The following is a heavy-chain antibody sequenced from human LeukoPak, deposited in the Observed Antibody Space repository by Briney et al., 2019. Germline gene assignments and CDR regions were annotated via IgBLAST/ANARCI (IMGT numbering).Heavy chain of an antibody. CDR1: GYSFTSYW. CDR3: ARTNYYYGSGSYYNDYGTDV. V-gene: IGHV5-51*01. CDR2: IYPGDSDT. Sequence: GESLKISCKGSGYSFTSYWIGWVRQMPGKGLEWMGIIYPGDSDTRYSPSFQGQVTISVDKSISTAYLQWSSLKASDTAMYYCARTNYYYGSGSYYNDYGTDVWGKGTTVTVSS. D-gene: IGHD3-10*01. J-gene: IGHJ6*04.